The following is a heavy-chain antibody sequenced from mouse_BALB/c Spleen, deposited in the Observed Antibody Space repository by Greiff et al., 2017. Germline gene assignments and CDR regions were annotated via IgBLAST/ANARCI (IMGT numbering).Heavy chain of an antibody. CDR3: ALGYYYRYDVGD. CDR2: IAPGSGST. Sequence: DLVKPGASVKLSCKASGYTFTSYWINWIKQRPGQGLEWIGRIAPGSGSTYYNEMFKGKATLTVDTSSSTAYIQLSSLSSEDSAVFVCALGYYYRYDVGDWGQGTTLTVSS. D-gene: IGHD2-14*01. J-gene: IGHJ2*01. CDR1: GYTFTSYW. V-gene: IGHV1S41*01.